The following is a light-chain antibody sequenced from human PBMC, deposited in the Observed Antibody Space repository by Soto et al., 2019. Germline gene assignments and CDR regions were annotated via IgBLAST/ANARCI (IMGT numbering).Light chain of an antibody. CDR1: QSVSSY. J-gene: IGKJ5*01. Sequence: EIVLTQSPATLSLSPGERATLSFRASQSVSSYLAWYQQKPGQAPRLLIYDASNRATGIPARFSGSGSGTDFTLTISSLEPEDFAVYYCQQRSNWPPEITFGQGTRLEI. V-gene: IGKV3-11*01. CDR2: DAS. CDR3: QQRSNWPPEIT.